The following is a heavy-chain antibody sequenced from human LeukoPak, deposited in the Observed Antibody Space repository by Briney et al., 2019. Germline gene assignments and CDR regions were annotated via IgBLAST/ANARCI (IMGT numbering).Heavy chain of an antibody. CDR1: GFTFSSYS. Sequence: GGSLRLSCAASGFTFSSYSMNWVRQAPGKGLEWVSYISSSSSTIYYADSVKGRFTISRDNAKNSLYLQMNSLRAEDTAVYYCARSDYGSGSYYPFDYWGQGTLVTVSS. V-gene: IGHV3-48*01. J-gene: IGHJ4*02. CDR2: ISSSSSTI. D-gene: IGHD3-10*01. CDR3: ARSDYGSGSYYPFDY.